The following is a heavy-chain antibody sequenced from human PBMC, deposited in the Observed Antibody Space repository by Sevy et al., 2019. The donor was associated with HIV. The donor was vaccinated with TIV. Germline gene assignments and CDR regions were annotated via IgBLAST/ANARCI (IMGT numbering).Heavy chain of an antibody. V-gene: IGHV3-7*01. CDR2: INQDGSEK. CDR3: ATRVVLVVSATWFDP. J-gene: IGHJ5*02. CDR1: GFTFRSYW. D-gene: IGHD2-21*02. Sequence: GGSLRLSCAASGFTFRSYWMSWVRQAPGKGLEWVANINQDGSEKYYVDSVKGRLTISRDNAKNTLYLQMNSLRAAETAVYYCATRVVLVVSATWFDPWGQGTLVTVSS.